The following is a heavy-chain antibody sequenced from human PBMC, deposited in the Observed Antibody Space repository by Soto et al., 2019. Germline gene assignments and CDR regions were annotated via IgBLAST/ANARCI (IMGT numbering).Heavy chain of an antibody. D-gene: IGHD2-21*02. Sequence: SGPTLVNPTQTLTLTCSFSGFSLRNTEMAVGWIRQPPGKALEWLTLIYGDDEKRYNPSLKSRITITKDTPKNQVVLTMTNMDTVDTGTYYCVQLCTADCSLDFDCCGQGPLGTVSS. CDR3: VQLCTADCSLDFDC. V-gene: IGHV2-5*04. J-gene: IGHJ4*02. CDR1: GFSLRNTEMA. CDR2: IYGDDEK.